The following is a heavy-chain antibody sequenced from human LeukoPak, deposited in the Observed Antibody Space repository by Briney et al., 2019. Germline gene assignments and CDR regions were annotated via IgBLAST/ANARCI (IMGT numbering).Heavy chain of an antibody. V-gene: IGHV3-74*01. D-gene: IGHD2-15*01. CDR3: AGTWSFDY. Sequence: GRSLRLSCTVSGFTFSNDWMHWVRQAPGKGLLWVSRISGDGTTTNYADYVQGRITISRDNAKSTLYLQMDSLRAEDTAVYYWAGTWSFDYWGQGTLVTVSS. CDR2: ISGDGTTT. CDR1: GFTFSNDW. J-gene: IGHJ4*02.